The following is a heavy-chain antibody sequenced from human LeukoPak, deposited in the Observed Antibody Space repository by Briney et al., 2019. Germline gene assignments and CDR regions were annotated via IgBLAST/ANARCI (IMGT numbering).Heavy chain of an antibody. CDR2: IYYSGST. D-gene: IGHD1-26*01. CDR3: ARLGPYSGSYYFDY. Sequence: PSETLSLTCTVSGGSISSYYWSWIRQPPGKGLEWIGYIYYSGSTNYNPSLKSRVTISVDTSKNQFSLKLSSVTAADTAVYYCARLGPYSGSYYFDYWGQGTLVTVSS. V-gene: IGHV4-59*01. J-gene: IGHJ4*02. CDR1: GGSISSYY.